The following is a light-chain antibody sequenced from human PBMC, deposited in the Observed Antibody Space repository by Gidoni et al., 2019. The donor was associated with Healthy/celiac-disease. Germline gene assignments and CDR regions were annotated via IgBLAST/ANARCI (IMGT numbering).Light chain of an antibody. Sequence: QSSLTQPASVSGSPGQSITISCTGTSSDVGSYNLVSWYQQLPGKAPKLMIYDRSKRPSGVSNRFSGSKSGNTASLTISGLQAEDEADYYCCSYAGSSTLVFGGGTKLTVL. V-gene: IGLV2-23*01. J-gene: IGLJ3*02. CDR3: CSYAGSSTLV. CDR1: SSDVGSYNL. CDR2: DRS.